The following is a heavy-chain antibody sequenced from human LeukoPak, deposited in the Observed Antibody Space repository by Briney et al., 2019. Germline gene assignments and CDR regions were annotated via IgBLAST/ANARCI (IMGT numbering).Heavy chain of an antibody. CDR1: GFTFSDYA. CDR2: ISDDGSGT. V-gene: IGHV3-23*01. D-gene: IGHD3-22*01. Sequence: GGSLRLSCAASGFTFSDYAMSWVRQAPGQGLEWVSTISDDGSGTYYADSVKGRFTISRDNSKNTLFLQINSQRAEDSAVYYCATDRERDPSVYYLVGGQGTLITVSS. J-gene: IGHJ4*02. CDR3: ATDRERDPSVYYLV.